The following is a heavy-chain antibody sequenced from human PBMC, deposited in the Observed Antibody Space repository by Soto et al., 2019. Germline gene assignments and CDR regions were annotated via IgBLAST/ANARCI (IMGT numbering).Heavy chain of an antibody. CDR3: AKRSYSVSGSHDF. D-gene: IGHD3-10*01. V-gene: IGHV3-23*01. J-gene: IGHJ4*02. CDR2: ISGNGGST. CDR1: GFTFSSYA. Sequence: EVQLLESGGGLVQPGGSLGLSCAASGFTFSSYAMSWVRQAPGKGLEWVSSISGNGGSTYYADSVKDRFTISRDDSKNTLYLQMKSLRAEDTAVFYCAKRSYSVSGSHDFWGQGTLVTVSS.